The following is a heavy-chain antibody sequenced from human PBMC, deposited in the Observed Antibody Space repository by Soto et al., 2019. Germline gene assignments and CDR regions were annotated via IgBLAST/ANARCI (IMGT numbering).Heavy chain of an antibody. D-gene: IGHD3-22*01. CDR3: ARDQLYYNDISGRPLNAFDV. CDR2: IGLGSSTK. CDR1: GFTFRNYG. Sequence: GGSLRLSCAASGFTFRNYGMNWVRQAPGKGLEWVSYIGLGSSTKYYADSVEGRFTISRDNAKNSLYLQMNSLRAEDTAVYYCARDQLYYNDISGRPLNAFDVWGQGTTVTGSS. V-gene: IGHV3-48*01. J-gene: IGHJ3*01.